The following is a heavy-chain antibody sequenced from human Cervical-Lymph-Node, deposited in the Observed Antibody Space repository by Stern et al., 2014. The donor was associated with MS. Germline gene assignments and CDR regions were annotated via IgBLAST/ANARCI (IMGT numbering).Heavy chain of an antibody. Sequence: QMQLVQSGPEVKKPGSSVKVSCKASGDSFSRFAISWIRQAPGQGPEWMGGIIPISAITKYAQKFHGRVTITADESTSSAYLEVTSLRYEDTAVYYGASTITGWDNPYHFYGMDVWGQGTTVTVSS. J-gene: IGHJ6*02. CDR3: ASTITGWDNPYHFYGMDV. CDR1: GDSFSRFA. V-gene: IGHV1-69*01. CDR2: IIPISAIT. D-gene: IGHD6-19*01.